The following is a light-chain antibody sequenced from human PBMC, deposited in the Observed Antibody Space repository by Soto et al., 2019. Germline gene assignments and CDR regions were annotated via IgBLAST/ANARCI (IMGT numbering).Light chain of an antibody. CDR3: QVWDSTTVV. V-gene: IGLV3-9*01. CDR2: RDS. Sequence: SYELIQPLSVSVALGQTARITCGGNNIGSKNVHWYQQKAGQAPVLVIYRDSNRPSGIPERFSGSNSGNTATLTISRVQAGDEPDYYCQVWDSTTVVFGGGTKLTVL. CDR1: NIGSKN. J-gene: IGLJ2*01.